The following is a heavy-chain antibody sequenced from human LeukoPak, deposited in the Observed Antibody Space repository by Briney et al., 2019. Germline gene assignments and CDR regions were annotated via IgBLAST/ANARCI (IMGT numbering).Heavy chain of an antibody. V-gene: IGHV3-53*01. CDR3: ARVGDHYHWYLDL. Sequence: PGGSLRLSCAASGFSVSTNYMNWVRQAPGKGLEWVSILYSGSSTYYTDSVKGRFTTSRDNSRNTLYLHMTNLRAEDTAVYYCARVGDHYHWYLDLWGRGSLLTVSS. CDR1: GFSVSTNY. J-gene: IGHJ2*01. D-gene: IGHD3-10*01. CDR2: LYSGSST.